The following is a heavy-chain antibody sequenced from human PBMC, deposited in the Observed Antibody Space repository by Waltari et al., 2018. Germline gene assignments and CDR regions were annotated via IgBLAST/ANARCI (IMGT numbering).Heavy chain of an antibody. CDR3: VGSKEERHYYYGMDV. Sequence: QVQLVQPGAEAMKPCSSVKVSCKASGGLFSSDAIRGVPQAPGQGYEWMGGIIPIFGTANYAQKFQGRVTSTAEESTSTAYMELSSLRSEDTAVYYCVGSKEERHYYYGMDVWGQGTTVTVSS. V-gene: IGHV1-69*01. D-gene: IGHD1-1*01. CDR1: GGLFSSDA. J-gene: IGHJ6*02. CDR2: IIPIFGTA.